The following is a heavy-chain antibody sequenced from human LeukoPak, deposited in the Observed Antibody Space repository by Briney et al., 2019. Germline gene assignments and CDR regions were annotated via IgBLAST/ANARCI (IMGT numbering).Heavy chain of an antibody. J-gene: IGHJ4*02. CDR1: GGSISSYY. D-gene: IGHD3-22*01. V-gene: IGHV4-59*01. CDR2: IYYSGST. Sequence: SETLSLTCTVSGGSISSYYWSWIRQPPGKGLEWIGYIYYSGSTNYNPSLKSRVTISVDTSKNQFSLKLSSVAAADTAVYYCARDRHYYDSSGYYAGFDYWGQGTLVTVSS. CDR3: ARDRHYYDSSGYYAGFDY.